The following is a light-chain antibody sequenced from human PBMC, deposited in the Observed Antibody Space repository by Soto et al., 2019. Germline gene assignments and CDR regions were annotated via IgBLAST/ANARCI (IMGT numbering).Light chain of an antibody. J-gene: IGKJ1*01. CDR2: LGS. V-gene: IGKV2-28*01. CDR1: QSLLHSNGYNY. CDR3: MQALQTPYT. Sequence: DIVMTQSPLSLPVTPGEPASISCRSSQSLLHSNGYNYLDWYLQKPGQSPQLLIYLGSNRASGVPDRFSGSGSGTDFTLKISRVEAEDVGVYYCMQALQTPYTFGQGTXV.